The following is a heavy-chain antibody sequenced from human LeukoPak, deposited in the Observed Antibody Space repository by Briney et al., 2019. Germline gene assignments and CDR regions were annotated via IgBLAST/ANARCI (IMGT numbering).Heavy chain of an antibody. CDR2: ISSMSDYI. D-gene: IGHD5-18*01. Sequence: PGGSLRLSCAASGFTFSSFAMAWVRQAPGKGPEWVSSISSMSDYIYYADSVKGRFTISRDNSNNSLYLQMNSLRAEDMALYFCAKGSSYSFGYWYFDLWGRGTLVTVSS. J-gene: IGHJ2*01. V-gene: IGHV3-21*04. CDR3: AKGSSYSFGYWYFDL. CDR1: GFTFSSFA.